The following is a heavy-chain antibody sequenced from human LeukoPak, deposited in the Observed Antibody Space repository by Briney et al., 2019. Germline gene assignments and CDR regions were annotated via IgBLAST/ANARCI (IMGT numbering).Heavy chain of an antibody. Sequence: SETLSLTCVVSGGSISSSHWWSWVRQPPGEGLEWIGEIYHSGTTNYNPSLKSRVTISVDKSKNQFSLKLSSVTAADTAVYYCARDPSYCSGGSCYSAWFDPWGQGTLVTVSS. D-gene: IGHD2-15*01. CDR1: GGSISSSHW. J-gene: IGHJ5*02. CDR3: ARDPSYCSGGSCYSAWFDP. CDR2: IYHSGTT. V-gene: IGHV4-4*02.